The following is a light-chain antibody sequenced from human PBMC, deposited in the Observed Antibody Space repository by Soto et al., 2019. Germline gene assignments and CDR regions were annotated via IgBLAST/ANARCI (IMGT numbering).Light chain of an antibody. J-gene: IGLJ2*01. Sequence: QSALTQPASVSGSPGQSITISCTGTSSDVGGYNYVSWYQQHPGKAPKLMIYDVSNRPSGVSNRFSGSKSGNTASLTISGLQPEVEADYFCSSYPSTNTVVFGGGTKVTVL. CDR3: SSYPSTNTVV. CDR2: DVS. CDR1: SSDVGGYNY. V-gene: IGLV2-14*03.